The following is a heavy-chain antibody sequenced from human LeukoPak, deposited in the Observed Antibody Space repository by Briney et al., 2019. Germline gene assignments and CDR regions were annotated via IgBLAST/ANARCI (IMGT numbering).Heavy chain of an antibody. J-gene: IGHJ5*02. D-gene: IGHD3-22*01. V-gene: IGHV1-46*01. CDR1: GYTFASYY. Sequence: ASVKVSCKASGYTFASYYIHWVRQAPGQGLEWMGIINPSGGSTSYAQKFQGRVTMTRDTSTSTVYMELSSLRSEDTAVCYCARRGDSSGFDPWGQGTLVTVSS. CDR2: INPSGGST. CDR3: ARRGDSSGFDP.